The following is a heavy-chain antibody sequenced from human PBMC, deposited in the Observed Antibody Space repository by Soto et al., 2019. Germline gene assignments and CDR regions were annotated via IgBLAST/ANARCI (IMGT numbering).Heavy chain of an antibody. Sequence: GGSLRLSCAASGFTFSSYAMNWVRQAPGKGLEWVAVISYDGSNKYYADSVKGRFTITKDNSKNTLYLQMSSLRAEDTAVYYCARGYYYYDSSGYYVWGQGTLVTVSS. V-gene: IGHV3-30-3*01. J-gene: IGHJ4*02. D-gene: IGHD3-22*01. CDR2: ISYDGSNK. CDR1: GFTFSSYA. CDR3: ARGYYYYDSSGYYV.